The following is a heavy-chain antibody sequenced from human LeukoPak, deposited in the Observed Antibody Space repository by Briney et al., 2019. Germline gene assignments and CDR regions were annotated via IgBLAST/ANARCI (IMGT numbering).Heavy chain of an antibody. CDR1: GFTFSRHG. D-gene: IGHD1-1*01. J-gene: IGHJ4*02. CDR3: AKGGEVTGRAYFDY. Sequence: GGSLRLSCAASGFTFSRHGMHWVRQGPGKGLEWVAFILYDGSKKYYADSVKGRFAISRDNSKNTLYLQMNSLRAEDTAVYYCAKGGEVTGRAYFDYWGQGTLATVSS. V-gene: IGHV3-30*02. CDR2: ILYDGSKK.